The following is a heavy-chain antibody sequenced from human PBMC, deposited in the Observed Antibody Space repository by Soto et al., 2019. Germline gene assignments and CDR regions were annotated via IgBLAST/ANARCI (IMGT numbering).Heavy chain of an antibody. D-gene: IGHD1-26*01. V-gene: IGHV3-23*01. CDR2: ISGLGGSI. CDR1: GFTFSSFS. Sequence: EVQLLESGGGLVQPGGSLRLSCAASGFTFSSFSLSWVRQAPGKGLAWVSGISGLGGSIYYADSVKGRFTISRDNSKNTLYLQMNSLRAEDTAVYYRSNANGDTWERYFFDFWGQGTLVTVSS. J-gene: IGHJ4*02. CDR3: SNANGDTWERYFFDF.